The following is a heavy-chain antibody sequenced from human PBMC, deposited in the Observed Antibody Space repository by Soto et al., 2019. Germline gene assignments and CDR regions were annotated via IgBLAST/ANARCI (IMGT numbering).Heavy chain of an antibody. Sequence: GASVKVSCKASGGTFSSYAISWVRQAPGQGLEWMGGIIPIFGTANYAQKFQGRVTITADESTSTAYMELSSLRSEDTAVYHCARGVRFGELLPDYYGMDVWGQGTTVTVSS. CDR3: ARGVRFGELLPDYYGMDV. V-gene: IGHV1-69*13. CDR2: IIPIFGTA. CDR1: GGTFSSYA. D-gene: IGHD3-10*01. J-gene: IGHJ6*02.